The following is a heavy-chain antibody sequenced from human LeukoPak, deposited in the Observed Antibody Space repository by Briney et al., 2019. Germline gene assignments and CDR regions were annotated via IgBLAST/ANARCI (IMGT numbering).Heavy chain of an antibody. CDR1: RFTFSTYS. J-gene: IGHJ4*02. CDR2: ISSSSSTI. D-gene: IGHD3-22*01. CDR3: ARDYPNYFESSGYSFDF. V-gene: IGHV3-48*02. Sequence: GGSLRLSCAASRFTFSTYSMNWVFQAPGKGLEWVSHISSSSSTIYYADSVKGRFTISRDNAKNSLYLQMNSLRDEDTAVYYCARDYPNYFESSGYSFDFWGQGTLVTVSS.